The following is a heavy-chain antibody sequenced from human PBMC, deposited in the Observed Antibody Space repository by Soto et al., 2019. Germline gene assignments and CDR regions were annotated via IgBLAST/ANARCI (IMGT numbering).Heavy chain of an antibody. CDR3: AKDRTFSYYDSSGYNFDY. V-gene: IGHV3-23*01. CDR1: GFTFSSYA. J-gene: IGHJ4*02. D-gene: IGHD3-22*01. Sequence: LRLSCSASGFTFSSYAMSWVRQAPGKGLEWVSAISGSGGSTYYADSVKGRFTISRDNSKNTLYLQMNSLRAEDTAVYYCAKDRTFSYYDSSGYNFDYWGQRPLVTVSP. CDR2: ISGSGGST.